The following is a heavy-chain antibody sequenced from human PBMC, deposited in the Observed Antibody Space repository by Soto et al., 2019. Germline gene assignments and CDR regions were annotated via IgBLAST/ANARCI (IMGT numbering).Heavy chain of an antibody. D-gene: IGHD3-10*02. CDR2: IYHTGSA. J-gene: IGHJ4*02. V-gene: IGHV4-30-2*01. Sequence: QVQLQESGSGLVKPSETLSLTCSVSGDSITSGGYSWSWIRQPPRRGLEWIGYIYHTGSAYYSPSLKGRVTISVDKCKNKSFLSLNAGTAADTAIYYFARAHYVPSGYYFDSWGQGSLFPVSS. CDR1: GDSITSGGYS. CDR3: ARAHYVPSGYYFDS.